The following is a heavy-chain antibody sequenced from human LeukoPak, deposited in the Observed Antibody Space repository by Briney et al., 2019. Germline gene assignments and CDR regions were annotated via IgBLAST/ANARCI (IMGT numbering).Heavy chain of an antibody. CDR3: ARVGSDILTGKGVYYMDV. D-gene: IGHD3-9*01. Sequence: ASXKVSCKASGYTFTCYYMHWVRQAPGQGLEWMGWINPNIGVTNYAQKFQGRVTMTRDTSISTAYMELSRLRSDDTAVYYCARVGSDILTGKGVYYMDVWGKGTTVTVSS. J-gene: IGHJ6*03. CDR1: GYTFTCYY. CDR2: INPNIGVT. V-gene: IGHV1-2*02.